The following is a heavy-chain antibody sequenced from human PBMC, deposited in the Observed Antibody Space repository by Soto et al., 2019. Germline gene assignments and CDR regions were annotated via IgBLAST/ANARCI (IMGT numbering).Heavy chain of an antibody. CDR2: IIPIFGTA. D-gene: IGHD1-26*01. CDR1: GGTFSSYS. CDR3: AGDGGRAPGGVDY. V-gene: IGHV1-69*01. Sequence: QVQLVQSGAEVKKPGSSVKVSCKASGGTFSSYSINWVRQAPGQGLEWMGEIIPIFGTANYAQKFQGRVKDSGDESTGPGYMGLGSLGSEEQAGDYRAGDGGRAPGGVDYWGQGTLVTVSS. J-gene: IGHJ4*02.